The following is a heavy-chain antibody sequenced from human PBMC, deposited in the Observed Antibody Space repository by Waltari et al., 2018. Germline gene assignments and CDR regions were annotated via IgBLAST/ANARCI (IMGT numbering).Heavy chain of an antibody. CDR1: GYTFSGYY. Sequence: QVQLVQSGAEVKKPGASVKVSCKSSGYTFSGYYINWVRQAPGQGLEWMGWINPNNGDTNYARKFQGRVTLTRLSSSTTAFMELRGLNSDDTAVYYCARDYCSNFDCHHPYGMDVWGQGTTVIGSS. D-gene: IGHD3-9*01. CDR3: ARDYCSNFDCHHPYGMDV. V-gene: IGHV1-2*02. CDR2: INPNNGDT. J-gene: IGHJ6*02.